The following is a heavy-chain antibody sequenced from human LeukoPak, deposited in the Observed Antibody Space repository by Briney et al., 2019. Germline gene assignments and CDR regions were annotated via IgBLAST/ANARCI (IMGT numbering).Heavy chain of an antibody. CDR1: GFTFSSYA. CDR3: AKHTIFGVVIPSRYGVDV. V-gene: IGHV3-23*01. D-gene: IGHD3-3*01. Sequence: GGSLRLSCAASGFTFSSYAMSWVRQAPGKGLEWVSAISGSGGSTYYADSVKGRFTISRDNSKNTLYLQMNSLRAEDTAVYYCAKHTIFGVVIPSRYGVDVWGQGTTVTVSS. J-gene: IGHJ6*02. CDR2: ISGSGGST.